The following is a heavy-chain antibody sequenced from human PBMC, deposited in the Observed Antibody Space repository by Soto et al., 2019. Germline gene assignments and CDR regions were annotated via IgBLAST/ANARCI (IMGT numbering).Heavy chain of an antibody. CDR1: GFTFTSSA. V-gene: IGHV1-58*01. Sequence: SVKVSCKASGFTFTSSAVQWVRQARGQRLEWIGWIVVGSGNTNYAQKFQERVTITRDMSTSTAYMELSSLRSEDTAVYYCGCGITMVRGVTFDYWGQGTLVTVSS. CDR3: GCGITMVRGVTFDY. D-gene: IGHD3-10*01. J-gene: IGHJ4*02. CDR2: IVVGSGNT.